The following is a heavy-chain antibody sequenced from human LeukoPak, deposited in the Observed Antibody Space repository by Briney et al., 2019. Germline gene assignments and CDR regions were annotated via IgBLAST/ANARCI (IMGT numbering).Heavy chain of an antibody. V-gene: IGHV1-8*01. CDR3: ARESERNDGWFDP. J-gene: IGHJ5*02. D-gene: IGHD1-1*01. CDR2: VSPKTGRT. Sequence: ASVKVSCKASGYTFRIHDFNWVRQAPGQGLERMGWVSPKTGRTGYAQKFQGRVYMTTNASLSTAYMELSSLRSDDTAVYFCARESERNDGWFDPWGQGTLVTVSS. CDR1: GYTFRIHD.